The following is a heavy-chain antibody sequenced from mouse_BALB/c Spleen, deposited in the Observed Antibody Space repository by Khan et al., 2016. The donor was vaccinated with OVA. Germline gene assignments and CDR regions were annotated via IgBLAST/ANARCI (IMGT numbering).Heavy chain of an antibody. V-gene: IGHV1S81*02. CDR3: TRGNYPYYTLDY. CDR2: INPNNGGT. Sequence: QVQLQQPGAELVKPGASVKLSCKASGFTFTRYWMHWVKLSPGQGFEWIGEINPNNGGTYYTEKFKRKAPLRVDNSSSTAYRQSSSRTSEDSASDICTRGNYPYYTLDYWGQGTSVTVSS. CDR1: GFTFTRYW. J-gene: IGHJ4*01. D-gene: IGHD2-1*01.